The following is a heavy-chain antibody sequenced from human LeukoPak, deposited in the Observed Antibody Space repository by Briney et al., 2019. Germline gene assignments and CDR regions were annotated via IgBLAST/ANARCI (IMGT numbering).Heavy chain of an antibody. CDR2: INHSGNT. V-gene: IGHV4-34*01. CDR1: GGSFNAYY. J-gene: IGHJ6*03. CDR3: ARGLRFIQGPGYYYMDV. D-gene: IGHD3-16*02. Sequence: SETLSLTCAVYGGSFNAYYWTWIRQTPGKGLEWIGAINHSGNTNYNPSLESRVTISADTSKNKFSLNLGSVTAADTAIYYCARGLRFIQGPGYYYMDVWGKGTTVTVSS.